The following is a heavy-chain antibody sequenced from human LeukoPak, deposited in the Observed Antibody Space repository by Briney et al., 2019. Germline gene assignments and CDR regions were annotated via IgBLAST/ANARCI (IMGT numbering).Heavy chain of an antibody. CDR1: GFTVSSNY. CDR2: IYSGGST. Sequence: GGSLRLSCAASGFTVSSNYMSWVRQAPGKGLEWVLIIYSGGSTYYADSVKGRFAISRDNSKNTLYLQMNSLRAEDTAVYFCVGVGYSYGYGDWNHFDYWGQGTLVTVSS. D-gene: IGHD5-18*01. J-gene: IGHJ4*02. V-gene: IGHV3-66*02. CDR3: VGVGYSYGYGDWNHFDY.